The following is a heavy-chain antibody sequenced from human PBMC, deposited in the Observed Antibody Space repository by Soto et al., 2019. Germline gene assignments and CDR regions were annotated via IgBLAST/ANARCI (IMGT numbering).Heavy chain of an antibody. D-gene: IGHD3-22*01. Sequence: SETLSLTCTVSGGSISSGGYYWSWIRQHPGKGLEWIGYIYYSGSTYYNPSLKSRVTISVDTSKNQFSLKLSSVTAADTAVYYCARVARDSSGYYAYYFDYWGQGTLVTVSS. CDR1: GGSISSGGYY. CDR3: ARVARDSSGYYAYYFDY. CDR2: IYYSGST. J-gene: IGHJ4*02. V-gene: IGHV4-31*03.